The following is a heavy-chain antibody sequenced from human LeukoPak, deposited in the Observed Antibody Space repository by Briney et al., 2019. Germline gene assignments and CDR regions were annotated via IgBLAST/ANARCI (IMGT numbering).Heavy chain of an antibody. D-gene: IGHD3-10*01. CDR2: IYYSGST. CDR3: ARHHYASGTHTPYYFDF. Sequence: SETLSLTRTVSGGSISGYYWSWIRQPPGTGLEWIGYIYYSGSTNYNPSLKSRVTMSVDTSKSQFSLKLSSVTAADTALYYCARHHYASGTHTPYYFDFWGQGTLVTVSS. V-gene: IGHV4-59*01. J-gene: IGHJ4*02. CDR1: GGSISGYY.